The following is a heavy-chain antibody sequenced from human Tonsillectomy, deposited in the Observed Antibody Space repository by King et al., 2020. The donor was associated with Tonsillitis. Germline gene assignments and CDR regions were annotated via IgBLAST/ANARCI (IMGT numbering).Heavy chain of an antibody. Sequence: QLVQSGGGVVQPEGSLRLSCAASGFSFSSYGMHWVRQAPGKELEWLALIRYDGSNKYYGDSVKGRFTISRDNSKNTLSLQMNSLRAEDTAVYYCAKDGIAAIDYWGQGTLVTACS. J-gene: IGHJ4*02. CDR2: IRYDGSNK. V-gene: IGHV3-30*02. CDR1: GFSFSSYG. CDR3: AKDGIAAIDY. D-gene: IGHD6-13*01.